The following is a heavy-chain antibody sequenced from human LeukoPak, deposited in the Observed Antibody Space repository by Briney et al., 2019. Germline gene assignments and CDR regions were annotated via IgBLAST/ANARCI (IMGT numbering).Heavy chain of an antibody. V-gene: IGHV4-30-4*08. CDR2: IYYSGST. D-gene: IGHD2-2*01. CDR1: GGSISSGDYY. CDR3: ARDIVVVPAAAGDYYYYMDV. Sequence: SQTLSLTCTVSGGSISSGDYYWSWTRQPPGKGLEWIGYIYYSGSTYYNPSLKSRVTISVDTSKNQFSLKLSSVTAADTAVYYCARDIVVVPAAAGDYYYYMDVWGKGTTVTVSS. J-gene: IGHJ6*03.